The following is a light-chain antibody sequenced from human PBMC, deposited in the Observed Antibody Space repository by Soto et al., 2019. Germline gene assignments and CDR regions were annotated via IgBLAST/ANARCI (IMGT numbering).Light chain of an antibody. J-gene: IGLJ2*01. Sequence: QSVLTQPPSASGTPGQRVTISCSGSSSNIGSNSVNWYRQLPGTAPKLLIYSNNQRPSGVPDRFSGTKSGTSASLAISGLQAEDAADYYCATWDDSLNGPVFGGGTKLTVL. CDR2: SNN. CDR1: SSNIGSNS. V-gene: IGLV1-44*01. CDR3: ATWDDSLNGPV.